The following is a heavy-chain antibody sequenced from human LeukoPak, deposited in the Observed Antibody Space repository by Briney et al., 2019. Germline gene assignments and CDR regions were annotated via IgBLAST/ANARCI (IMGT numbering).Heavy chain of an antibody. CDR2: LDSDGSP. Sequence: GGSLRLSCAAFGFTVRSDDMNWVRQAPGKGLEWVSILDSDGSPSYADSVKGRFTISRDNSKNTLDLQMNSLRAEDTAVYYCARAAAGRAYYHYGMDVWGQGTTVTVSS. D-gene: IGHD6-13*01. J-gene: IGHJ6*02. CDR3: ARAAAGRAYYHYGMDV. CDR1: GFTVRSDD. V-gene: IGHV3-53*01.